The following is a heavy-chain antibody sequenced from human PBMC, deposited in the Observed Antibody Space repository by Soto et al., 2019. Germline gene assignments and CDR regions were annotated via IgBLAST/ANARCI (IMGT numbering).Heavy chain of an antibody. CDR3: ARDLRGRGSGRFDP. CDR1: GDSITSGGYY. CDR2: IYYSGVT. V-gene: IGHV4-31*03. D-gene: IGHD3-10*01. J-gene: IGHJ5*02. Sequence: QVQLQESGPGLVKPSQTLSLTCTVSGDSITSGGYYWTWIRQHPGKGLEWIGYIYYSGVTYYNPSLRSRVTISVETSKNQFSLKLSSVTAADTAMYYCARDLRGRGSGRFDPWGKGTLVTVSS.